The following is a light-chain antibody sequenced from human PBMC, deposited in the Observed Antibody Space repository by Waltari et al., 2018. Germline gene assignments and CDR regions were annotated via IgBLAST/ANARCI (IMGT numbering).Light chain of an antibody. J-gene: IGLJ3*02. Sequence: SSELTQDPAVSVALGQTVSITCQGYRPGRYYASWYQQRPGQAPILNLYGQDNRPSGIPDRFSGSTSGNTASLTITGAQAEDEADYYCLSRETTSTRVFGGGTRLTV. CDR2: GQD. CDR1: RPGRYY. CDR3: LSRETTSTRV. V-gene: IGLV3-19*01.